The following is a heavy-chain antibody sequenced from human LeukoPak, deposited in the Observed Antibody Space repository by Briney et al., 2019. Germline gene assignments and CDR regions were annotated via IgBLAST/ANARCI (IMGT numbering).Heavy chain of an antibody. D-gene: IGHD6-13*01. V-gene: IGHV1-18*01. Sequence: GASVKVSCKASGYTFTSYGISWVRQAPGQGLEWMGWISAHNGNTNHAQKLQGRVTMTTDTSTSTAYMELRSLRSDDTAVYYCARARGYSSSWYYPTFDYWGQGTLVTVSS. CDR3: ARARGYSSSWYYPTFDY. CDR1: GYTFTSYG. J-gene: IGHJ4*02. CDR2: ISAHNGNT.